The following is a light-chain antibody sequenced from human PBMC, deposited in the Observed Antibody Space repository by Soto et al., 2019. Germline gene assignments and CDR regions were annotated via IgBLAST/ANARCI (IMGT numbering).Light chain of an antibody. CDR1: QSVNSN. V-gene: IGKV3-15*01. CDR3: QQYNFWPPLT. Sequence: EIVMTQSPATLSVSPGERATLSCRASQSVNSNLAWYRQKPGQAPRLLIPDASTRATGVPARFSGSWSGTEFTLTISSLQSEDSGIYYCQQYNFWPPLTFGGGTKVEIK. J-gene: IGKJ4*01. CDR2: DAS.